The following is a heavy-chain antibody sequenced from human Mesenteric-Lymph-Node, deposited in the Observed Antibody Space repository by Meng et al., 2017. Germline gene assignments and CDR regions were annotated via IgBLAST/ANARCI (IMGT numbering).Heavy chain of an antibody. Sequence: VQPQEPGPGPAKPSQTLSLTCTVSGGSISSGDYYWSWIRQPPGKGLEWIGYIYNSGSTYYNPSLKSRVTISVDTSKNQFSLKLRFVTAADTAVYYCAREGRSHQVGVSVYWGQGNLVTVSS. V-gene: IGHV4-30-4*01. J-gene: IGHJ4*02. CDR3: AREGRSHQVGVSVY. CDR2: IYNSGST. CDR1: GGSISSGDYY. D-gene: IGHD2-21*01.